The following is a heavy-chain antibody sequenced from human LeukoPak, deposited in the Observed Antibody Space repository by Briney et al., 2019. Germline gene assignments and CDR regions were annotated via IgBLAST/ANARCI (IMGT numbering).Heavy chain of an antibody. J-gene: IGHJ4*02. V-gene: IGHV4-39*07. Sequence: SETLSLTCTVSGGSISSSSYYWGWIRQPPGKGLEWIGSIYYSGSTYYNPSLKSRVTISVDTSKNQFSLKLSSVTAADTAVYYCARGVRDSSGYYSQPCYFDYWGQGTLVTVSS. CDR2: IYYSGST. CDR3: ARGVRDSSGYYSQPCYFDY. CDR1: GGSISSSSYY. D-gene: IGHD3-22*01.